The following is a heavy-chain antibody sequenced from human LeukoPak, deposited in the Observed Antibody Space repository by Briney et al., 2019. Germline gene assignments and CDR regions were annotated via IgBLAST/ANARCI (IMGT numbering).Heavy chain of an antibody. D-gene: IGHD6-25*01. Sequence: SETLSLTCTVSGDSLNSYYWSWIRQPPGEGLQWIGYIFYSGSSNYNASLRSRVAISVDTPKNQFSLKLTSVTAAGTGVYYCAGRAARFFDYWGQGILVTVSS. CDR3: AGRAARFFDY. CDR1: GDSLNSYY. J-gene: IGHJ4*02. CDR2: IFYSGSS. V-gene: IGHV4-59*01.